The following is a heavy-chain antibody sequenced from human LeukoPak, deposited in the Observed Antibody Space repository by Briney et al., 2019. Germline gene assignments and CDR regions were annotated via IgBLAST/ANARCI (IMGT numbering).Heavy chain of an antibody. Sequence: SETPSLTCTVSGGSISSSSYYWGWIRQPPGKGLEWIGSIYYSGSTYYNPSLKSRVTISVDTSKNQFSLKLSSVTAADTAVYYCARTPRIAAAGTHYYYYMDVWGKGTTVTVSS. CDR3: ARTPRIAAAGTHYYYYMDV. CDR2: IYYSGST. CDR1: GGSISSSSYY. J-gene: IGHJ6*03. V-gene: IGHV4-39*07. D-gene: IGHD6-13*01.